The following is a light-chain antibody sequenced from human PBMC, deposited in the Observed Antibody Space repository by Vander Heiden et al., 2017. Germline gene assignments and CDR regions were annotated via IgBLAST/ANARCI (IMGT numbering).Light chain of an antibody. CDR1: KDISIW. CDR3: QHYNNFPYT. V-gene: IGKV1-5*03. CDR2: KAS. J-gene: IGKJ2*01. Sequence: DIQMTHSPSTLSASAGDRVTITCRASKDISIWLAWYQQKPGQAPNLLNHKASNLESGVPSRFSGSGSGTEFTLTISSLQPDDFATYYCQHYNNFPYTFGQGTKLEIK.